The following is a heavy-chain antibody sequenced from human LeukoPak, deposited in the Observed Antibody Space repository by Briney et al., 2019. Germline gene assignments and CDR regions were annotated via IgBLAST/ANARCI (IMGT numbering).Heavy chain of an antibody. V-gene: IGHV3-7*01. Sequence: PGGPLRLSCAASGFIFCRYWVSGVREAPGKGLEWVANIKQDGSEKYCVDSVKGRFTISRDNAKNSLYLQMNSLRDEDTAVYYCARTRLSSDCWGQGTLVTVSS. D-gene: IGHD2/OR15-2a*01. CDR2: IKQDGSEK. J-gene: IGHJ4*02. CDR1: GFIFCRYW. CDR3: ARTRLSSDC.